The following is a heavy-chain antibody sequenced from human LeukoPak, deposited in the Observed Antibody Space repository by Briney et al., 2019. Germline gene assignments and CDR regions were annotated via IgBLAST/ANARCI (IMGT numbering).Heavy chain of an antibody. V-gene: IGHV3-21*01. J-gene: IGHJ6*04. CDR3: ASGPPGGYCSSTSCGPYYYYGMDV. D-gene: IGHD2-2*01. Sequence: GGSLRLSCAASGFTFSSYSMSWVRQAPGKGLEWVSSISSSSSYIYYADSVKGRFTISRDNAKNSLYLQMNSLRAEDTAVYYCASGPPGGYCSSTSCGPYYYYGMDVWGKGTTVTVSS. CDR2: ISSSSSYI. CDR1: GFTFSSYS.